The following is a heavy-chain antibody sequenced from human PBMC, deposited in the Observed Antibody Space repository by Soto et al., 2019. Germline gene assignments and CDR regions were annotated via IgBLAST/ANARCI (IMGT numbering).Heavy chain of an antibody. CDR1: GGSISSSSYY. D-gene: IGHD5-18*01. CDR3: ASRPVDTAMVIFDY. J-gene: IGHJ4*02. CDR2: IYYSGST. Sequence: SETLSLTCTVSGGSISSSSYYWGWIRQPPGKGLEWIRSIYYSGSTYYNPSLKSRVTISVDTSKNQFSLKLSSVTAADTAVYYCASRPVDTAMVIFDYWGQGTLVTVSS. V-gene: IGHV4-39*01.